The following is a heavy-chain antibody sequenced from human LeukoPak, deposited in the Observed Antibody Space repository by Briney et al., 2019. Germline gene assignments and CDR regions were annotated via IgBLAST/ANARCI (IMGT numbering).Heavy chain of an antibody. V-gene: IGHV4-34*01. CDR1: GGSFSGYY. Sequence: SETLSLTCAVYGGSFSGYYWSWIRQPPGKGLEWLGEINHSGSTNYNPSLKSRVTISVDTSKNQFSLKLSSVTAADTAVYYCARRGILLWFVWGQGTLVTVSS. CDR2: INHSGST. CDR3: ARRGILLWFV. J-gene: IGHJ4*02. D-gene: IGHD3-10*01.